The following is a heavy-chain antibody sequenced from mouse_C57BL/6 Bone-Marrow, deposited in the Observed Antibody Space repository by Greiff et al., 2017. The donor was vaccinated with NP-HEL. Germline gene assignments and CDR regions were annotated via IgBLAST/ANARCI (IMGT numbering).Heavy chain of an antibody. CDR1: GYTFTSYW. V-gene: IGHV1-50*01. Sequence: QVQLQQPGAELVKPGASVKLSCKASGYTFTSYWMQWVKQRPGQGLEWIGEIDPSDSYTNYNQKFKGKATLTVDTSSSTAYMQLSSLTSEDSAVYYCARGGPSFAYWGQGTLVTVSA. J-gene: IGHJ3*01. CDR2: IDPSDSYT. CDR3: ARGGPSFAY.